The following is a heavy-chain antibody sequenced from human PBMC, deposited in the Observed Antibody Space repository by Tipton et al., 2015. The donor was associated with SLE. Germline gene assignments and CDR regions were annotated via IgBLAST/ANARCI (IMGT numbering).Heavy chain of an antibody. CDR2: FSHSTTT. J-gene: IGHJ4*02. CDR3: ARGGGRYDILTGYYDY. D-gene: IGHD3-9*01. CDR1: SYSISSGYY. V-gene: IGHV4-38-2*01. Sequence: TLSLTCAVSSYSISSGYYWDWIRQPPGKGLEWIGSFSHSTTTYYNPSLESRVSMSVDTSKNQFSLKLSSVTAADTAVYYCARGGGRYDILTGYYDYWGQGTLVTVSS.